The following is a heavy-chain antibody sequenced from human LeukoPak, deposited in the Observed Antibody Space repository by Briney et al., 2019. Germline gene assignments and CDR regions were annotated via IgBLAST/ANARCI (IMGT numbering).Heavy chain of an antibody. V-gene: IGHV4-59*01. CDR1: GGSISSYY. CDR2: IFYSGST. D-gene: IGHD6-13*01. J-gene: IGHJ6*03. Sequence: SETLSLTCTVSGGSISSYYWSWIRQPPGKGLEWIGYIFYSGSTNYNPSLKSRVTISVYTSKNQFSLKLSSVTAADTAVYYCAREQQQLAHYYYYYYMDVWGKGTTVTISS. CDR3: AREQQQLAHYYYYYYMDV.